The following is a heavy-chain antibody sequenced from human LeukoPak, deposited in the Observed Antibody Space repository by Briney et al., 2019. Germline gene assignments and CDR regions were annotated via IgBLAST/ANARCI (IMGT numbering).Heavy chain of an antibody. CDR2: INDYGDNT. D-gene: IGHD3-22*01. Sequence: GGSLRLSCSASGFTFSTYPMHWVRQAPGKGLEYVSAINDYGDNTYYADSVKGRFTISRDNSKNTLYLQMSSLRPEDTAVYYCARDMGYYDTWGQGTLVTVSS. CDR1: GFTFSTYP. CDR3: ARDMGYYDT. V-gene: IGHV3-64D*06. J-gene: IGHJ4*02.